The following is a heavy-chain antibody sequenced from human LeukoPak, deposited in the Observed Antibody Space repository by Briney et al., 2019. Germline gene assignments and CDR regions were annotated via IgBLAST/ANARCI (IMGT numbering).Heavy chain of an antibody. J-gene: IGHJ4*02. CDR3: ARHLVVVPAAPYFDY. D-gene: IGHD2-2*01. V-gene: IGHV4-59*08. CDR1: GGSISSYY. Sequence: SETLSLTCTVSGGSISSYYWSWIRQPPGKGLEWIGYIYYSGSTNYNPSLKSRVTISVDTSKNQFSLKLSSVTAADTAVYYCARHLVVVPAAPYFDYWGQGTLVTVSS. CDR2: IYYSGST.